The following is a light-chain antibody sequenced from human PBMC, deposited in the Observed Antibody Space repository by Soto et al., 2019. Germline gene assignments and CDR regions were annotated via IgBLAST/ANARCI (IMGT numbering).Light chain of an antibody. J-gene: IGLJ3*02. CDR1: SSDVGSYNL. CDR2: EGS. CDR3: CSYVGDSNSVV. Sequence: PVLTQPASVSGSPGQSITISCTGTSSDVGSYNLVSWYQQHAGKAPRLMIFEGSKRPSGVADRFSGSKSGNTASLTISGLQAEDEADYYCCSYVGDSNSVVFGGGTKLTVL. V-gene: IGLV2-23*01.